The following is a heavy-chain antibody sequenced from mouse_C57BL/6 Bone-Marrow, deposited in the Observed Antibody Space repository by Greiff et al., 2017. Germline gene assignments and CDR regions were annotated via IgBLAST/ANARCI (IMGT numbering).Heavy chain of an antibody. D-gene: IGHD2-3*01. CDR1: GFTFSDYG. CDR3: AIIDGYYDYAMDY. Sequence: EVKLEESGGGLVKPGGSLKLSCAASGFTFSDYGMHWVRQAPEKGLEWVAYISSGSSTIYYADTVKGRFTISRDNAKNTLFLQMASLRSEDTAMYYCAIIDGYYDYAMDYWGQGTSVTVSS. J-gene: IGHJ4*01. CDR2: ISSGSSTI. V-gene: IGHV5-17*01.